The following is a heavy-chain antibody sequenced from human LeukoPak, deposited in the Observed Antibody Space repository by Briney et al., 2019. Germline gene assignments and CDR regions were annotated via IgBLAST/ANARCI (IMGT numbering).Heavy chain of an antibody. Sequence: SETLSLTCTVSGASISSHYWSWIRQSPEKGLEWLGYIHYSGDTAYNPSLKSRVTMSVDMSKNHFSLKLNSVTAADTAVYYCARHNRPIPTSAYYEDYWGQGTLVTVSS. J-gene: IGHJ4*02. V-gene: IGHV4-59*08. D-gene: IGHD3-22*01. CDR2: IHYSGDT. CDR3: ARHNRPIPTSAYYEDY. CDR1: GASISSHY.